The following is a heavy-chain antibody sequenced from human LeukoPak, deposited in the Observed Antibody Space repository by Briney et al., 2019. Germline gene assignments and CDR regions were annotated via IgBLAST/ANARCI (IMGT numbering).Heavy chain of an antibody. Sequence: GGSLRLSCAASGFTFSSYAMHWVRQAPGKGLEWVAVISYDGSNKYYADSVKGRFTISRDNSKNTLYLQMNSLRAEDTAVYYCARVGYCSSTSCSYYYHYGMDVWGQGTTVTVSS. CDR3: ARVGYCSSTSCSYYYHYGMDV. CDR2: ISYDGSNK. CDR1: GFTFSSYA. J-gene: IGHJ6*02. D-gene: IGHD2-2*01. V-gene: IGHV3-30-3*01.